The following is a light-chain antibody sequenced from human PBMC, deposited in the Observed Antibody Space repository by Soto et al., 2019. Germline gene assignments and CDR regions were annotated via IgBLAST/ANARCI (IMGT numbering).Light chain of an antibody. V-gene: IGKV3-20*01. CDR2: GAS. J-gene: IGKJ4*01. CDR3: QQYGSSPIT. CDR1: QSVSRSF. Sequence: EIVLTQSPGTLSLSPGEGAALSCRASQSVSRSFLAWYQQKPGQAPKLLIYGASRRATGTPDRFSGSGSGTDFTLTISRLEPEDLAVYYCQQYGSSPITVGGGTKVEIK.